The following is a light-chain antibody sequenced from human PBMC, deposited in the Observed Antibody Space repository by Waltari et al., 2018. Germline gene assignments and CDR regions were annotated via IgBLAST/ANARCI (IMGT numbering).Light chain of an antibody. CDR1: SSSTGSNF. CDR3: GSGDRWLQIRL. J-gene: IGLJ3*02. V-gene: IGLV1-51*02. CDR2: EDD. Sequence: QSVLTQPPPLSAAPGHTATISCPRSSSSTGSNFFSGYQQFPRTAPKLLIFEDDQRPSGIPYRFSGSKSGTAATLTITGLQAGDEADYYCGSGDRWLQIRLFGGGTRVTVL.